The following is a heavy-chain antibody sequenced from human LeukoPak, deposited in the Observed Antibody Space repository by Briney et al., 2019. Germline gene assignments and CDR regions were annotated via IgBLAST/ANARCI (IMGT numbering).Heavy chain of an antibody. CDR3: ARVKVPPTYYYGMDV. CDR1: GGSISSSNW. D-gene: IGHD3-10*01. J-gene: IGHJ6*02. Sequence: SETLSLTCAVSGGSISSSNWWSWVRQPPGKGLEWIGEINHSGSTNYNPSLKSRVTISVDTSKNQFSLKLSSVTAADTAVYYCARVKVPPTYYYGMDVWGQGTTVTVSS. CDR2: INHSGST. V-gene: IGHV4-4*02.